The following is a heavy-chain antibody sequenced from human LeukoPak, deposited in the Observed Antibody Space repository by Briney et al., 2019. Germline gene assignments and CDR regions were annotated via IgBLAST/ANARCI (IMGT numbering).Heavy chain of an antibody. CDR3: AKDRRVATSAFDV. CDR2: IIPILGIA. D-gene: IGHD5-12*01. J-gene: IGHJ3*01. Sequence: GASVKVSCKASGYTFTSYGISWVRQAPGQGLEWIGRIIPILGIATYAQKFQGRVTITADRSTSTAYMELSSLRSEDTAVYYCAKDRRVATSAFDVWGQGTMVTVSS. CDR1: GYTFTSYG. V-gene: IGHV1-69*04.